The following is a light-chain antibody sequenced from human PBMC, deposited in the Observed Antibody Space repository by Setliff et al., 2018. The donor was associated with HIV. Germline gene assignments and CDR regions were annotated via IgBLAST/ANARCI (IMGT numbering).Light chain of an antibody. Sequence: QSALAQPASVSGSPGQSITISCTGTSSDVGGYSYVSWYQQHPGKAPKLIIYEVRNRPSGVSNRFSGSKSGNTASLTISGLQAEDEADYYCSSYAITNTGPFGTGTKVTVL. CDR1: SSDVGGYSY. CDR2: EVR. V-gene: IGLV2-14*01. CDR3: SSYAITNTGP. J-gene: IGLJ1*01.